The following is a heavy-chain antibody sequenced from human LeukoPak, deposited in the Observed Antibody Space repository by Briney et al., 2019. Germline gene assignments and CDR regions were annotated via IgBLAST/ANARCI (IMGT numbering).Heavy chain of an antibody. J-gene: IGHJ4*02. D-gene: IGHD5-12*01. V-gene: IGHV3-23*01. CDR3: AKDSGYAANGGYFDY. CDR1: GFTFSNYA. Sequence: PGGSLRLSCAASGFTFSNYAMSWVRQARGKGLEWVSAISGSGGSTYYADSVKGRFTISRDNSKNTLYLQMNSLRAEDTAVYYCAKDSGYAANGGYFDYWGQGTLVTVSS. CDR2: ISGSGGST.